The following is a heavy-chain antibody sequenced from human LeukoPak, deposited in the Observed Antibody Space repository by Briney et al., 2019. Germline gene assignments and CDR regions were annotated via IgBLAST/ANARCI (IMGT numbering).Heavy chain of an antibody. CDR3: ARDGVHSKVLRYFDWLSDFDY. Sequence: GSLRLSCAASGFTFSSYAMSWVRQAPGKGLEWVANIKQDGSEKYYVDSVKGRFTISRDNAKNSLYLQMNSLRAEDTAVYYCARDGVHSKVLRYFDWLSDFDYWGQGTLVTVSS. J-gene: IGHJ4*02. D-gene: IGHD3-9*01. CDR2: IKQDGSEK. CDR1: GFTFSSYA. V-gene: IGHV3-7*01.